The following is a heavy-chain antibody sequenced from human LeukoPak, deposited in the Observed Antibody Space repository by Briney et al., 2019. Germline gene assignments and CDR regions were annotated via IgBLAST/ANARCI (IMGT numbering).Heavy chain of an antibody. J-gene: IGHJ4*02. Sequence: SETLFLTCTVSGGSISTYYWSWIRQPPGKGLEWIGYIYYSGSINYNPSLKSRVTISVDTSKNQFSLKLSSVTAADTAVYYCARRVCSGGSCYFDYWGQGTLVTVSS. CDR3: ARRVCSGGSCYFDY. D-gene: IGHD2-15*01. CDR1: GGSISTYY. V-gene: IGHV4-59*08. CDR2: IYYSGSI.